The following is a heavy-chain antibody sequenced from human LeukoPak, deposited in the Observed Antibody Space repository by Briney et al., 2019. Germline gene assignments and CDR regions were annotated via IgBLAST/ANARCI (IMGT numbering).Heavy chain of an antibody. J-gene: IGHJ5*02. CDR1: GFTFDDYG. V-gene: IGHV3-20*04. CDR3: ARGRLYQLLKYWFDP. D-gene: IGHD2-2*01. Sequence: PGGSLRLSCAASGFTFDDYGMSWVRQAPGKGLEWVSGINWNGGSTGYADSVKGRFTISRDNAKNSLYLQMNSLRAEDTAVYYCARGRLYQLLKYWFDPWGQGTLVTVSS. CDR2: INWNGGST.